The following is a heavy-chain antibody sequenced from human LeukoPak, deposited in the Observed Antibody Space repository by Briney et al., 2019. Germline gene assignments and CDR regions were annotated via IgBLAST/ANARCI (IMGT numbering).Heavy chain of an antibody. CDR3: ARDLYDFWSGYYRGPYYHYGMDV. J-gene: IGHJ6*02. D-gene: IGHD3-3*01. Sequence: PGGSLRLSCAASGFTFSSYAMHWVRQAPGKGLEWVAVISYDGSNKHYADSVKGRFTISRDNSKNTLYLQMNSLRAEDTAVYYCARDLYDFWSGYYRGPYYHYGMDVWGQGTTVTVSS. V-gene: IGHV3-30*04. CDR1: GFTFSSYA. CDR2: ISYDGSNK.